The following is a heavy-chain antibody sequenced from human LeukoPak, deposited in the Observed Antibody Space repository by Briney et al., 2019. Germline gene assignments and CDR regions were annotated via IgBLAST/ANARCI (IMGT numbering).Heavy chain of an antibody. CDR1: GFTFSSYG. D-gene: IGHD2-15*01. J-gene: IGHJ4*02. CDR3: AKGRKDIVVVVAGSPDY. V-gene: IGHV3-30*18. Sequence: PGGSLRLSCAASGFTFSSYGMHWVRQAPGKGLEWVAVISYDGSNKYYADSVKGRFTISRDNSKNTLYLQMNSLRAEDTAVYYCAKGRKDIVVVVAGSPDYWGQGTLVTVSS. CDR2: ISYDGSNK.